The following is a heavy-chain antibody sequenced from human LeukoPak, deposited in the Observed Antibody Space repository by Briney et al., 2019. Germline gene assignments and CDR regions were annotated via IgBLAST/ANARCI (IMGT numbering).Heavy chain of an antibody. V-gene: IGHV3-21*01. J-gene: IGHJ4*02. CDR3: ARGGYYDSSGYALVY. CDR1: GFTFSSYS. CDR2: ISSSSSYI. Sequence: GGSLRLSCAASGFTFSSYSMNWVRQAPGKGLEWVSSISSSSSYIYYADSVKGRFTISRDNAKNSLYLQMNSLRAEDTAVYYCARGGYYDSSGYALVYWGQGTLVTVSS. D-gene: IGHD3-22*01.